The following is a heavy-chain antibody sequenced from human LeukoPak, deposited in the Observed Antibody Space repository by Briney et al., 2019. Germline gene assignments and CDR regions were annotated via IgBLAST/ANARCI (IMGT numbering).Heavy chain of an antibody. CDR3: ARSAKRTGSGSFSY. CDR1: GYTFTSHS. CDR2: INTGNGNT. V-gene: IGHV1-3*04. Sequence: ASVKVSCKASGYTFTSHSMHWVRQAPGQRLEWMGWINTGNGNTKYSQKFQGRVTVTRDTSASTAYMELSSLRSEDTAVYYCARSAKRTGSGSFSYWGQGTLVTVSS. J-gene: IGHJ4*02. D-gene: IGHD1-26*01.